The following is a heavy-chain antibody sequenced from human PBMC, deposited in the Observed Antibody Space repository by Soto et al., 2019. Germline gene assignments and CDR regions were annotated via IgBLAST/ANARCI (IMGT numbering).Heavy chain of an antibody. V-gene: IGHV4-39*07. D-gene: IGHD2-8*01. J-gene: IGHJ5*02. CDR1: GGYIRGGGYC. CDR2: IYDSGST. CDR3: ARRVPMVYANEAWFDP. Sequence: SVTLSLTCIVAGGYIRGGGYCWGWIRQPPGKGLEWIGSIYDSGSTYYNVSHKSRVTISVDTSKNQFSLKLSSVTAADTAVYYCARRVPMVYANEAWFDPWGQGNLVTAPQ.